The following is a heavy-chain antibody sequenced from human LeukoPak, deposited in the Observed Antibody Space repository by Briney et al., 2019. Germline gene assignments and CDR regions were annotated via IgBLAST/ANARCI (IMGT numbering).Heavy chain of an antibody. CDR3: ARHYYDSSGYYSSDY. Sequence: ASVKVSCKASGYTFTSYDINWVRQATGQGLEWMGWMNPNSGNTGYAQKFQGRVTMTRNTSISTAYMALSSLRSEDTAVYYCARHYYDSSGYYSSDYWGQGTLVTVSS. CDR1: GYTFTSYD. D-gene: IGHD3-22*01. V-gene: IGHV1-8*01. J-gene: IGHJ4*02. CDR2: MNPNSGNT.